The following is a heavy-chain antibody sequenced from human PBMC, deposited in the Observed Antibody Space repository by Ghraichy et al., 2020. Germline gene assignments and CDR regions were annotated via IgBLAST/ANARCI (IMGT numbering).Heavy chain of an antibody. CDR3: ERCSHYYDGSDYQGDFSLDY. V-gene: IGHV4-4*02. D-gene: IGHD3-22*01. CDR1: GGSISSSNW. CDR2: IYHGGST. J-gene: IGHJ4*02. Sequence: SETLSLTCAVSGGSISSSNWWSWVRQPPGKGLEWIGEIYHGGSTNYNPSLKSRVTMSIDKSKNQFSLTLSSVTAADTAVYDCERCSHYYDGSDYQGDFSLDYWGQVTLVTVSS.